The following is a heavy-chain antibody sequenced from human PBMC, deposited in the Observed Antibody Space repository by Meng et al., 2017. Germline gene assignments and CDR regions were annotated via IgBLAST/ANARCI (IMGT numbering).Heavy chain of an antibody. Sequence: QVQLVESGGGLVKPGGSLRLSCAASGFTFSDYYMSWIRQAPGKGLEWVSSISSDSRYIFYADSVKGRFTISRDNAKNSLYLLMIGLSPEDTAVFYCARFETVGVATGDFWGQGTLVTVSS. D-gene: IGHD2-15*01. CDR1: GFTFSDYY. J-gene: IGHJ4*02. CDR2: ISSDSRYI. CDR3: ARFETVGVATGDF. V-gene: IGHV3-11*04.